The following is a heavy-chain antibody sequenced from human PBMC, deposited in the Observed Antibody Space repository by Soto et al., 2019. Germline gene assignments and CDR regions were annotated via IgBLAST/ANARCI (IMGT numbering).Heavy chain of an antibody. D-gene: IGHD3-10*01. CDR2: IYYSGST. CDR1: GGSISSSSYY. V-gene: IGHV4-39*01. CDR3: ARAGRGCPDGLDD. Sequence: QLQLQESGPGLVKPSETLSLTCTVSGGSISSSSYYWGWIRQPPGKGLEWIGSIYYSGSTYYKPSRDRGVTIAVDSTKNQFCRKLSSVPAADTAVYYGARAGRGCPDGLDDWGQGTTVTVCS. J-gene: IGHJ6*02.